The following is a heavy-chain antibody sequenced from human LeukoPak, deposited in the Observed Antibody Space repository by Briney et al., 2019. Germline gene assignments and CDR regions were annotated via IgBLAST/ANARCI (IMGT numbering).Heavy chain of an antibody. CDR2: IYYSEST. V-gene: IGHV4-39*07. J-gene: IGHJ4*02. CDR1: GGSISSSSYY. CDR3: ARGGGGDPGTFDY. Sequence: SETLSLTCTVSGGSISSSSYYWGWIRQPPGKGLEWIGSIYYSESTYYNPSLKSRVTISVDTSKNQFSLKLSPVTAADTAVYYCARGGGGDPGTFDYWGQGTLVTVSS. D-gene: IGHD3-16*01.